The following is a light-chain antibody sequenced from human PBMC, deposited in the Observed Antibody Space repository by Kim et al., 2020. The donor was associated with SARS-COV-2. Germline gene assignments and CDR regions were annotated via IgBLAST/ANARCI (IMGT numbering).Light chain of an antibody. Sequence: SASVGDRVTITCRASQSISSYLNWYQQKPGKAPKLLIYAASNLHSGVPSRFSGSGSGTDFTLTISCLQPEDFATYFCQQNYNTPQTFGQGTKLEI. CDR1: QSISSY. J-gene: IGKJ2*01. CDR3: QQNYNTPQT. V-gene: IGKV1-39*01. CDR2: AAS.